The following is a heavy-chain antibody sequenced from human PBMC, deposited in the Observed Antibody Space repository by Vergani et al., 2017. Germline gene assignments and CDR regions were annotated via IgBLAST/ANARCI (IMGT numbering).Heavy chain of an antibody. Sequence: VQLLESGGGLVQPGGSLRLSCAASGFTFSDYYMSWIRQAPGKGLEWVSYISSSSSYTNYADSVKGRFTISRDNAKNSLYLQMNSLRAEDTAVYYCAREVLLGGANWFDPWGQGTLVTVSS. CDR2: ISSSSSYT. CDR3: AREVLLGGANWFDP. J-gene: IGHJ5*02. V-gene: IGHV3-11*06. CDR1: GFTFSDYY. D-gene: IGHD2-15*01.